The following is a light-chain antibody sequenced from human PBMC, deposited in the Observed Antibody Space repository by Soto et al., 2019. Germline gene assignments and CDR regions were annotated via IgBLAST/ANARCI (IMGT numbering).Light chain of an antibody. CDR2: GTA. CDR3: LQHAGYPFT. Sequence: DIQLTQSPSAMSASVGDRVTITCWASQGIGTLLTWFQQKPGRVPKRLIYGTANLQNGVPTRFSGTGSGTEFTLTISSLQPEDFATYYCLQHAGYPFTFGGGTKVEIK. CDR1: QGIGTL. J-gene: IGKJ4*01. V-gene: IGKV1-17*03.